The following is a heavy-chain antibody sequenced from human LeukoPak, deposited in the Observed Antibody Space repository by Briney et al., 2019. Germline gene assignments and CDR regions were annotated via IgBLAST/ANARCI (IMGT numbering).Heavy chain of an antibody. V-gene: IGHV1-18*01. J-gene: IGHJ6*02. D-gene: IGHD3-9*01. Sequence: ASVKVSCKASGYTFTSYDINWVRQAPGQGLEWMGWISAYNGNTNYAQKLQGRVTMTTDTSTSTAYMELRSLRSDDTAVYYCARALTGDYDILTGYYIDGMDVWGQGTTVTVSS. CDR3: ARALTGDYDILTGYYIDGMDV. CDR2: ISAYNGNT. CDR1: GYTFTSYD.